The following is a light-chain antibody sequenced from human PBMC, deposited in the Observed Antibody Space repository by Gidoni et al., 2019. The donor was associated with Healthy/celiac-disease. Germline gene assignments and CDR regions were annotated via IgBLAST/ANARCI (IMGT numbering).Light chain of an antibody. J-gene: IGKJ2*01. CDR1: QSVNSN. CDR3: QQYTNWPYT. Sequence: EIVMTQSPATLSVSPGERATLSCRASQSVNSNLAWYQQKPGQAPRLLIYGSSTRATGIPARFIGSVSWTEFTLTISSLQSEDFSVYYCQQYTNWPYTFGQXTKLEIK. CDR2: GSS. V-gene: IGKV3-15*01.